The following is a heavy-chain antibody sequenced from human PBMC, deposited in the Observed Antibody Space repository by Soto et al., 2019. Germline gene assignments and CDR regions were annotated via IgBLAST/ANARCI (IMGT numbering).Heavy chain of an antibody. J-gene: IGHJ4*02. CDR3: ATGIVVVPAFDY. V-gene: IGHV3-74*01. D-gene: IGHD2-2*01. CDR2: INSDGSST. CDR1: GFTFSSYW. Sequence: EVQLVESGGGLVQPGGSLRLSCAASGFTFSSYWMHWVRQAQGKGLVWVSRINSDGSSTSYADSVKGRFTISRDNAKNTLYLQMNSLRAEDTAVYYCATGIVVVPAFDYWGQGTLVTVSS.